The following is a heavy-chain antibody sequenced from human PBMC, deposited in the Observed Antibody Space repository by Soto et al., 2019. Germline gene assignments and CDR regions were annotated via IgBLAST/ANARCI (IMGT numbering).Heavy chain of an antibody. V-gene: IGHV3-20*04. Sequence: EVKLVESGGSVVRPGRSLRLSCAASGFTFDDYGMAWVRQPPGKGLEWVSGINCNGGNSEYGDSVRGRFSISRDNVKNTLYVQVHSLRVWDTAWYYWARALSGHDHFFDSWGQGTLGTVST. J-gene: IGHJ4*02. CDR3: ARALSGHDHFFDS. D-gene: IGHD3-3*01. CDR1: GFTFDDYG. CDR2: INCNGGNS.